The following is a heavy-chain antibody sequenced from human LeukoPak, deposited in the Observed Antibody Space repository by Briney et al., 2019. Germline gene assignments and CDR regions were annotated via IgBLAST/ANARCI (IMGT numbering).Heavy chain of an antibody. CDR2: IYYSGST. D-gene: IGHD3-3*01. Sequence: PSETLSLTCTVSGGSISSYYWSWIRQPPGKGLEWIGYIYYSGSTNYNPSLKSRVTISVDTSKNQFSLKLGSVTAADTAVYYCATSYDFWSGYHFDYWGQGTLVTVSS. CDR1: GGSISSYY. J-gene: IGHJ4*02. V-gene: IGHV4-59*01. CDR3: ATSYDFWSGYHFDY.